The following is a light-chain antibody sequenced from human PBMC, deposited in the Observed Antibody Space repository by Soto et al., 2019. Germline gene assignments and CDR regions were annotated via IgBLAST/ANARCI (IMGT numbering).Light chain of an antibody. CDR1: QSVSSNY. V-gene: IGKV3-20*01. Sequence: EIVLTQSPDTLSLSPGERATLSCRASQSVSSNYLAWYQQKTGQTPRLLIYIASTRAPGIPDRFRGSGSGTHFTLTLSSLVPEDYAVYYCQKYDSSPWTFGQGTKEEIK. CDR2: IAS. CDR3: QKYDSSPWT. J-gene: IGKJ1*01.